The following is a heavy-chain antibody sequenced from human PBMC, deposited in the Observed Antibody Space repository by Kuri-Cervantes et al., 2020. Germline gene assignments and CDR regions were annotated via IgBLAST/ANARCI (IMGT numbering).Heavy chain of an antibody. CDR1: GYTFTSYD. CDR3: AREFPLHSSGYSR. V-gene: IGHV1-8*01. Sequence: ASVKVSCKASGYTFTSYDINWVRQAPGQGLEWMGWINPNSGGTNYAQKFQGRVTMTRNTSISTAYMELSSLRSEDTAVYYCAREFPLHSSGYSRWGQGTLVTVSS. D-gene: IGHD3-22*01. J-gene: IGHJ4*02. CDR2: INPNSGGT.